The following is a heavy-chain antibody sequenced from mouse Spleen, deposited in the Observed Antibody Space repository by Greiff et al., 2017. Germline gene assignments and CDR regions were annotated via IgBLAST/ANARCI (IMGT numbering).Heavy chain of an antibody. Sequence: VKLVESGPGLVQPSQSLSITCTVSGFSLTSYGVHWVRQSPGKGLEWLGVIWSGGSTDYNAAFISRLSISKDNSKSQVFFKMNSLQADDTAIYYCAREGLGSWYFDVWGAGTTVTVSS. CDR3: AREGLGSWYFDV. V-gene: IGHV2-2*01. CDR2: IWSGGST. CDR1: GFSLTSYG. J-gene: IGHJ1*01. D-gene: IGHD3-3*01.